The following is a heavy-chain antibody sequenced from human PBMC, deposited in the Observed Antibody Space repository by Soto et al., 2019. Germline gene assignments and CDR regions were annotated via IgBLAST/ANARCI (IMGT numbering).Heavy chain of an antibody. J-gene: IGHJ6*02. V-gene: IGHV1-18*01. D-gene: IGHD3-16*01. CDR1: GDMLVNYG. CDR2: ISSYSGNP. Sequence: QVQLVQSGDEVRKAGSSVKVSCKASGDMLVNYGIAWVRQAPAQGLGWMGWISSYSGNPHYASKVQGRLTRTTDTSTSTGYMDLGRLTYDDTAVYYWALGDNDVAPTPPDVWGQGATVVVSS. CDR3: ALGDNDVAPTPPDV.